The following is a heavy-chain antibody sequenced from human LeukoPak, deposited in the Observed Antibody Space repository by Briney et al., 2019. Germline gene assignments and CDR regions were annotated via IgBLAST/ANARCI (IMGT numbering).Heavy chain of an antibody. Sequence: SETLSLTCTVSGGSISSYYWSWIRQPAGKGLEWIGRIYTSGSTNYNPSLKSRVTVSVDTSKNQFSLKLSSVTAADTAVYYCARDICSSTSCYAYYYYYMDVWGKGTTVTVSS. CDR2: IYTSGST. D-gene: IGHD2-2*01. V-gene: IGHV4-4*07. J-gene: IGHJ6*03. CDR3: ARDICSSTSCYAYYYYYMDV. CDR1: GGSISSYY.